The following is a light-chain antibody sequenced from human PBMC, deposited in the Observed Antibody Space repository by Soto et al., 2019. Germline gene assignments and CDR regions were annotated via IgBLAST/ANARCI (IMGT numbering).Light chain of an antibody. Sequence: QSVLTQPRSVSGSPGQSVTISCTGTSSDVSRYNYVSWYQHHPGKAPKLMIYDVSTRPSGVPDRFSGSKSGTTASLTISGLQAEDEADYYCCSYAGSPYVFGTGTKLTVL. J-gene: IGLJ1*01. CDR1: SSDVSRYNY. V-gene: IGLV2-11*01. CDR3: CSYAGSPYV. CDR2: DVS.